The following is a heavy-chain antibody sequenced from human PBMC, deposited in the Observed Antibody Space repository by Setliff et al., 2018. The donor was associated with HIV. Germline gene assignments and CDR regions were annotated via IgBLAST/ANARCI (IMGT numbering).Heavy chain of an antibody. Sequence: GESLKISCKGSGYNFASYWIGWVRQMPGKGLEWMGIIYPGDSNTKYSPSFQGQVTLSADKSIRTTYLQWSSLKASDTAIYYCARLQFLEGYFLDVWGTGTTVTVSS. CDR1: GYNFASYW. CDR2: IYPGDSNT. V-gene: IGHV5-51*01. CDR3: ARLQFLEGYFLDV. D-gene: IGHD3-3*01. J-gene: IGHJ6*03.